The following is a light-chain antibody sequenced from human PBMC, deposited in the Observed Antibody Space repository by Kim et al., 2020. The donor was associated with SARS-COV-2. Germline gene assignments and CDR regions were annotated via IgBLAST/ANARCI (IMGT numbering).Light chain of an antibody. CDR2: GAS. V-gene: IGKV3-15*01. J-gene: IGKJ2*01. CDR1: QTISSN. CDR3: QQYNNWPLYT. Sequence: EVVMTQSPATLSVSPGERVTLSCWASQTISSNLAWYQHKSGQAPRLLIFGASTRATGIPTRFSGSGSETEFTLTISSLQSEDFAVYYCQQYNNWPLYTFGQGTKLEI.